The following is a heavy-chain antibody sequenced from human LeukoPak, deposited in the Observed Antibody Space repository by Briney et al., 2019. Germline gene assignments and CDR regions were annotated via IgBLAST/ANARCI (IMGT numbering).Heavy chain of an antibody. V-gene: IGHV3-21*01. Sequence: SGGSLRLSCAASGFTFSSYSMNWVRQAPGKGLEWVSSISSSSSYIYYADSVKGRFTISRDNAKNSLYLQMNSLRAEDTAVYYCARGGDGGDYDILTGCYMDVWGKGTTVTVSS. D-gene: IGHD3-9*01. CDR3: ARGGDGGDYDILTGCYMDV. J-gene: IGHJ6*03. CDR1: GFTFSSYS. CDR2: ISSSSSYI.